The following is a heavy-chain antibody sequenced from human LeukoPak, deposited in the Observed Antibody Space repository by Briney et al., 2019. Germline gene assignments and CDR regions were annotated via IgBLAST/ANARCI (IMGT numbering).Heavy chain of an antibody. J-gene: IGHJ6*02. CDR1: GDSVSSNSVA. CDR2: TYYRSKWYN. D-gene: IGHD6-19*01. V-gene: IGHV6-1*01. Sequence: SQTLSLTCAISGDSVSSNSVAWNWIRQSPSRGLEWLGRTYYRSKWYNDYAVSVKSRITINPDTSKNQFSLQLNSVTPEDTAVYYCARGSAAVAGLYYYYGMDVWGQGTTVTVSS. CDR3: ARGSAAVAGLYYYYGMDV.